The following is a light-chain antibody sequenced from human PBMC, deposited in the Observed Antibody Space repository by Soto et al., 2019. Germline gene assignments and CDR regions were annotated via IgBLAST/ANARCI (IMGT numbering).Light chain of an antibody. Sequence: VLPQSPSASASLGASVKLTCTLSSGHSSYAIAWHQQQPEKGPRYLMKLNSDGSHSKGDGIPDRFSGSSSGAERYLTISSLQSEDEADYYCQTWGTGIVVFGGGTKLTVL. CDR3: QTWGTGIVV. CDR1: SGHSSYA. CDR2: LNSDGSH. J-gene: IGLJ2*01. V-gene: IGLV4-69*01.